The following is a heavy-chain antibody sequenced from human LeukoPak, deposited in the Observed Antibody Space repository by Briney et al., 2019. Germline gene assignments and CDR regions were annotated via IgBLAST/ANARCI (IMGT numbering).Heavy chain of an antibody. J-gene: IGHJ5*02. D-gene: IGHD2-2*02. V-gene: IGHV1-2*02. CDR1: GYTFTGYY. Sequence: ASVKVSCKASGYTFTGYYMHWVRQAPGQGPEWMGWINPNSGGTNYAQKFQGRVTMTRDTSISTAYMELSRLRSDDTAVYYCAEIHCSSTSCYNMGWFDPWDQGTLVTVSS. CDR3: AEIHCSSTSCYNMGWFDP. CDR2: INPNSGGT.